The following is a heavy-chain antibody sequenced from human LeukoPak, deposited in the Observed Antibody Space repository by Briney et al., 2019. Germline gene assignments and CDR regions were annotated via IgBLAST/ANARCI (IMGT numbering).Heavy chain of an antibody. CDR1: GLTLRNAW. CDR2: IKSKFDGGTT. V-gene: IGHV3-15*01. J-gene: IGHJ4*02. D-gene: IGHD2/OR15-2a*01. Sequence: GGSLRLSCAASGLTLRNAWMSWVRPAPGKGLEWVGRIKSKFDGGTTDYAAPVKGRFTISRGDSENTLYLQMNSLKTEDTGVYYCTTEFYNAPDYWGQGTLVTVSS. CDR3: TTEFYNAPDY.